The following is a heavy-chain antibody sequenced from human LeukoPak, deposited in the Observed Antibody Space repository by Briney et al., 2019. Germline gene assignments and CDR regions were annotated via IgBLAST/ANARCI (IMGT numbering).Heavy chain of an antibody. Sequence: GSLRLSCADSGFTFSRSWMTWVRQAPGKGLEWIGNIYHSGSTYYNPSLKSRVTISVDTSKNQFSLKLSSVTAADTAVYYCARDSIHRRTTPFDYWGQGTLVTVSS. V-gene: IGHV4-4*02. CDR2: IYHSGST. CDR1: GFTFSRSW. D-gene: IGHD2-15*01. J-gene: IGHJ4*02. CDR3: ARDSIHRRTTPFDY.